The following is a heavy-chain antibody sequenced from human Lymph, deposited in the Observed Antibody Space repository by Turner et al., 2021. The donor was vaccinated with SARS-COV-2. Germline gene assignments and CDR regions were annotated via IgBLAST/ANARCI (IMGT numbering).Heavy chain of an antibody. D-gene: IGHD3-3*01. J-gene: IGHJ4*02. CDR1: GFTLSNYA. Sequence: QVQLVESGGGVVQPGRSLRLSCVASGFTLSNYAMHWVRQAPGKGLEWVAVISYDGSNKYYADSVKGRFTISRDNSKNTLYLQINSLRAEDTAVYYCASNFWSAYRLDYWGQGTLVTVSS. V-gene: IGHV3-30-3*01. CDR3: ASNFWSAYRLDY. CDR2: ISYDGSNK.